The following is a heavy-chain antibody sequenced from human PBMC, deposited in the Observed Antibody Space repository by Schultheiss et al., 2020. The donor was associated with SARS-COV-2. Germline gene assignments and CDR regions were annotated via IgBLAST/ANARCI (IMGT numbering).Heavy chain of an antibody. CDR2: ISSSSSYI. CDR3: ARDGLGYCSSTSCYTPNYYYYYGMDV. Sequence: GGSLRLSCAASGFTFSSYSMNWVRQAPGKGLEWVSSISSSSSYIYYADSVKGRFTISRDNAKNSLYLQMNSLRAEDTAVYYCARDGLGYCSSTSCYTPNYYYYYGMDVWGQGTTVTVSS. J-gene: IGHJ6*02. D-gene: IGHD2-2*02. V-gene: IGHV3-21*01. CDR1: GFTFSSYS.